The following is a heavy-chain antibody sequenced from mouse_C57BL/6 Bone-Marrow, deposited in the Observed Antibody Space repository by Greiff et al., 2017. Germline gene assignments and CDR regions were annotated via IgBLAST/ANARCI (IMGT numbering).Heavy chain of an antibody. CDR3: ARDYGSRAPFAY. D-gene: IGHD1-1*01. J-gene: IGHJ3*01. CDR2: IPPNSGST. V-gene: IGHV1-64*01. Sequence: VQLQQSGAELVKPGASVKLSCKASGYTFTSYWMHWVKQRPGQGLEWIGMIPPNSGSTNYNEKFKSKATLTVDKSSSTAYMQLSSLTSEDSAVYYCARDYGSRAPFAYWGQGTLVTVSA. CDR1: GYTFTSYW.